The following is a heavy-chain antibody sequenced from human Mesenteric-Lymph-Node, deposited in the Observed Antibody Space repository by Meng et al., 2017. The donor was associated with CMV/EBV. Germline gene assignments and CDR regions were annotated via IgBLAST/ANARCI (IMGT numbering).Heavy chain of an antibody. CDR2: VSSDSTYI. Sequence: ETLSLTCAASGFTFSSYSMNWVRQPPGKGLEWVSSVSSDSTYIIYADSVKGRFTISRDNAKNSLYLQVNSLRAEDTAVYYCGIWETGPYSTDFDYWGQGTLVTVSS. J-gene: IGHJ4*02. V-gene: IGHV3-21*01. D-gene: IGHD4-11*01. CDR1: GFTFSSYS. CDR3: GIWETGPYSTDFDY.